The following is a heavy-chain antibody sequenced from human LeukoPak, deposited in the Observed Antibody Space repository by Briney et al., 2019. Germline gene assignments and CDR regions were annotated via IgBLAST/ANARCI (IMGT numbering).Heavy chain of an antibody. CDR1: GGSFSGYY. D-gene: IGHD2-2*01. CDR2: INHSGST. CDR3: AREKGVVPAAYGLNWFDP. Sequence: SENLSLTCAVYGGSFSGYYWSWIRQPPGKGLEWIGEINHSGSTNYNPSLKSRVTISVDTSKNQFSLKLSSVTAADTAVYYRAREKGVVPAAYGLNWFDPWGQGTLVTVSS. J-gene: IGHJ5*02. V-gene: IGHV4-34*01.